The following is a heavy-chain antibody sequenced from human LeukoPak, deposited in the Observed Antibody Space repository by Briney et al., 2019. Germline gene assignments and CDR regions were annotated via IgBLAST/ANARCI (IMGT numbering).Heavy chain of an antibody. CDR1: GGTFSSHA. Sequence: ASVKVSCKASGGTFSSHAIIWVRQAPGQGLEWMGGIIPIFGTANYAQKFQGRVTITTDESTSTAYMELSSLRSEDTAVYYCASEVAGTLLGFDPWGQGTLVTVFS. J-gene: IGHJ5*02. D-gene: IGHD6-19*01. V-gene: IGHV1-69*05. CDR2: IIPIFGTA. CDR3: ASEVAGTLLGFDP.